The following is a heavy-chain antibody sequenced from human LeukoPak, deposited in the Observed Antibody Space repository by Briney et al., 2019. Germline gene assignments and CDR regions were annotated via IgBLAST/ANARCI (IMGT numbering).Heavy chain of an antibody. CDR3: ASSSCSSWYLEGGCYGMDV. Sequence: KAGGSLRLSCAASGFTFSSYAMSWVRQAPGKGLEWVSAISGSGDSTYSTDSVKGRFTISRDNSKNTLYLQMNSLRAEDTAVYYCASSSCSSWYLEGGCYGMDVWGQGTAVTVSS. CDR1: GFTFSSYA. CDR2: ISGSGDST. D-gene: IGHD6-13*01. J-gene: IGHJ6*02. V-gene: IGHV3-23*01.